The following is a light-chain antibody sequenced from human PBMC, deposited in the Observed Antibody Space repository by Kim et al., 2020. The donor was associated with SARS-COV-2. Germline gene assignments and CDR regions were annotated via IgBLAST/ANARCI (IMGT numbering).Light chain of an antibody. V-gene: IGLV2-14*04. CDR1: SSDVGGYTY. J-gene: IGLJ3*02. Sequence: GQSMTISCTGTSSDVGGYTYVSWYQQHPGKAPKLMVYDVSQRPSGVSNRFSGSKSGNTASLTISGLQAEDEADYHCSSYTSSRTWVFGGGTQLTVL. CDR3: SSYTSSRTWV. CDR2: DVS.